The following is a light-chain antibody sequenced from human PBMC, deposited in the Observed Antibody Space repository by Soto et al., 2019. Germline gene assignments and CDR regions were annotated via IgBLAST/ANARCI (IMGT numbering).Light chain of an antibody. Sequence: QSALTQPPSVSGAPGQRVTISCTGSSSNIGAGYDVHWYQQLPGTAPKLLIYGNSNRPSGVPDRFSGSKSGTSASLAITGLRAEDEADYYCQSYDSSLSGSVVFGGGTKVTVL. CDR3: QSYDSSLSGSVV. V-gene: IGLV1-40*01. CDR2: GNS. J-gene: IGLJ2*01. CDR1: SSNIGAGYD.